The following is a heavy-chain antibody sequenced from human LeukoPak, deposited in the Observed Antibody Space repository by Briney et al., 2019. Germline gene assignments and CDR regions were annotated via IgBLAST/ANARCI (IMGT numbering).Heavy chain of an antibody. CDR1: GFTFSNYA. D-gene: IGHD3-16*01. V-gene: IGHV3-23*01. CDR2: VSSSGNSA. J-gene: IGHJ3*02. CDR3: AKDQRSGEYDYGWGPFDM. Sequence: PGGSLRLSCATSGFTFSNYAMGCVRQAPGTGVEGVSAVSSSGNSAVYTDSVRGRFTTSRDNSKNTILLQMNSLRAEDTAVYHCAKDQRSGEYDYGWGPFDMWGQGTMVTVSS.